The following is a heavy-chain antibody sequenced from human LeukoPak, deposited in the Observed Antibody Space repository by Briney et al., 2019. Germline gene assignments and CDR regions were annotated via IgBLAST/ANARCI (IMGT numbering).Heavy chain of an antibody. CDR2: INWNGGST. CDR3: AREQVGASAVSYYYYMDV. Sequence: GGSLRLSCAASGFTFDDYGMSWVRQAPGKGLEWVSSINWNGGSTGYADSVKGRFTISRDNAKNSLYLQMNSLRAEDTALYYCAREQVGASAVSYYYYMDVWGKGTTVTVSS. V-gene: IGHV3-20*04. CDR1: GFTFDDYG. J-gene: IGHJ6*03. D-gene: IGHD1-26*01.